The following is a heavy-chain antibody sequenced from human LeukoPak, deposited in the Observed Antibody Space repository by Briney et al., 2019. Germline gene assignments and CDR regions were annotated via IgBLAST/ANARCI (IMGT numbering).Heavy chain of an antibody. CDR2: ISTSGGTI. D-gene: IGHD3-22*01. CDR1: GFTFSSSS. V-gene: IGHV3-48*01. CDR3: ARDSHDSSGYYPRWGYYYYGMDV. J-gene: IGHJ6*02. Sequence: GGSLRLSCAASGFTFSSSSMNWVRQAPEKGLEWVSYISTSGGTIYYADSVKGRFTISRDNAKNSLYLQMNSLRAEDTAVYYCARDSHDSSGYYPRWGYYYYGMDVWGQGTTVTVSS.